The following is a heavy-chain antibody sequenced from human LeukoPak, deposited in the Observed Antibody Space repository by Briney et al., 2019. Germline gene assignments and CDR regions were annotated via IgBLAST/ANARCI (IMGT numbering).Heavy chain of an antibody. CDR1: GGSISSYY. CDR3: ARARGYWEKDYYYYGMDV. J-gene: IGHJ6*02. D-gene: IGHD2-2*03. Sequence: TSETLSLTCTVSGGSISSYYWSWIRQPAGKGLEWIRRIYTSGSTNYNPSLKSRVTMSVDTSKNQFSLKLSSVTAADTAVYYCARARGYWEKDYYYYGMDVWGQGTTVTVSS. V-gene: IGHV4-4*07. CDR2: IYTSGST.